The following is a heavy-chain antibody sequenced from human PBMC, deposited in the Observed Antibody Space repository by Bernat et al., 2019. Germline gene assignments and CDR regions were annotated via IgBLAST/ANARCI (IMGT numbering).Heavy chain of an antibody. CDR2: FDPEDGET. D-gene: IGHD6-19*01. CDR3: ARKGRSRARSKLAQWLVPWVRSGDDAFDI. Sequence: QVQLVQSGAEVKKPGASVKVSCKVSGYTLTELSMHWVRQAPGKGLEWMGGFDPEDGETIYEQKFQGRVTMTEDTSTDTAYMELGSLRSEDTAVYYCARKGRSRARSKLAQWLVPWVRSGDDAFDIWGPGTMVTVSS. J-gene: IGHJ3*02. V-gene: IGHV1-24*01. CDR1: GYTLTELS.